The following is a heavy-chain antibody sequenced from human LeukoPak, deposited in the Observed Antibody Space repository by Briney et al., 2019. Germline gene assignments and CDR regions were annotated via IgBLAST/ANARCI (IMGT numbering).Heavy chain of an antibody. J-gene: IGHJ4*02. CDR1: GFIFSDYH. Sequence: GGSLRLSCAASGFIFSDYHMSWICQASGKGLEWVAYISPGGDAVYFADSVRGRITISRDNAKNSLFLQMSSLTAEDTAVYYCSGGRDITVAGPGGYFDYWGQGSLVTVSS. V-gene: IGHV3-11*01. CDR3: SGGRDITVAGPGGYFDY. CDR2: ISPGGDAV. D-gene: IGHD6-19*01.